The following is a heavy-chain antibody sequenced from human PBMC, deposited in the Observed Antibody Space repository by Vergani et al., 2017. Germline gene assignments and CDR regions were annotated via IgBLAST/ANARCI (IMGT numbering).Heavy chain of an antibody. CDR3: ARGFVVVPAAMEDAFDI. CDR2: MNPNSGNT. J-gene: IGHJ3*02. Sequence: QVQLVQSGAEVKKPGASVKVSCKASGYTFTSYDINWVRQATGQGLEWMGWMNPNSGNTGYAQKFQGRVTMTRNTSISTAYMELSSLRSEDTAVYYCARGFVVVPAAMEDAFDIWGQETMVTVSS. CDR1: GYTFTSYD. D-gene: IGHD2-2*01. V-gene: IGHV1-8*01.